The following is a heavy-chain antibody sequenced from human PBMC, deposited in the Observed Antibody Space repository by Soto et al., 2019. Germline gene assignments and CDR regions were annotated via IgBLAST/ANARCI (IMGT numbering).Heavy chain of an antibody. CDR2: ISAYNGNT. Sequence: GESLKVSCKASGYTFTSYGISWVRQAPGQGLEWMGWISAYNGNTNYAQKLQGRVTMTTDTSTSTAYMDLRSLSSDDTAVYYCARDPYYYDSSGYGDYWGQGTLVTVSS. CDR3: ARDPYYYDSSGYGDY. CDR1: GYTFTSYG. D-gene: IGHD3-22*01. V-gene: IGHV1-18*01. J-gene: IGHJ4*02.